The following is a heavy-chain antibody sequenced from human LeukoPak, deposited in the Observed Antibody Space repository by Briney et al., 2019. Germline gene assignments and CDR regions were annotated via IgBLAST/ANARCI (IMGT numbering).Heavy chain of an antibody. CDR3: ARDTALYRPDAFDI. D-gene: IGHD2-2*02. Sequence: VASVKVSCKASGYTFTGYYMHWVRQAPGQGLEWMGWINPNSGGTNYAQKFQGRVTMTRDTSISTAYMELSRLRSDDTAVYYCARDTALYRPDAFDIWGQGTVVTVSS. J-gene: IGHJ3*02. CDR1: GYTFTGYY. V-gene: IGHV1-2*02. CDR2: INPNSGGT.